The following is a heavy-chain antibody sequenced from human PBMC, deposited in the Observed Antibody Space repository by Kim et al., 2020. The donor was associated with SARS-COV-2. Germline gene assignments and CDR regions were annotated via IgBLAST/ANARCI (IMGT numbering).Heavy chain of an antibody. Sequence: DSVKSRLTNSRDNAKNTLYLQMNSLRAEDTAVYYCARDVDSSSWRRFDYWGQGTLVTVSS. CDR3: ARDVDSSSWRRFDY. D-gene: IGHD6-13*01. V-gene: IGHV3-74*01. J-gene: IGHJ4*02.